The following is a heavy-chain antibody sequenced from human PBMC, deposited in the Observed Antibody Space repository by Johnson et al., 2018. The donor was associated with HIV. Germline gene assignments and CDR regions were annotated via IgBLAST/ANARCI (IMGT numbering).Heavy chain of an antibody. V-gene: IGHV3-66*01. CDR1: GFTVSSNY. J-gene: IGHJ3*02. CDR3: ARDNGDTIFDI. D-gene: IGHD5-18*01. Sequence: EVQLVESGGGLVQPGGSLRLSCAASGFTVSSNYMSWVRQAPGKGLEWVSVIYSGGSTYYADSVKGRFTISRDSSKNTLYLQMNSLRAEDTAVYYCARDNGDTIFDIWGQATLVPVSS. CDR2: IYSGGST.